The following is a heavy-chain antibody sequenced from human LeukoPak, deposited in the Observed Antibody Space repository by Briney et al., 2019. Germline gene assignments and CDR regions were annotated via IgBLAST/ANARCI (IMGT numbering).Heavy chain of an antibody. Sequence: SETLSLTCTVSGGSISSYYWSWIRQPPGKGLEWIGYIYYSGSTNYNPSLKSRVTISVDTSKNQFSLKLSSVTAADTAVYYCARAEITIFGAGFGWFDPWGQGTLVTVSS. CDR1: GGSISSYY. D-gene: IGHD3-3*01. J-gene: IGHJ5*02. CDR3: ARAEITIFGAGFGWFDP. CDR2: IYYSGST. V-gene: IGHV4-59*01.